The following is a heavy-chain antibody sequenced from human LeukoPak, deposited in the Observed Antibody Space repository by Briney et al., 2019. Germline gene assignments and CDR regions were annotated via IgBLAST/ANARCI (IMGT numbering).Heavy chain of an antibody. V-gene: IGHV3-53*01. CDR2: MYPGGST. D-gene: IGHD5-24*01. CDR3: ARETFTIPFDY. Sequence: GGSLRLSCAASGFAVSSDYVSWVRQAPGKGLEWVSVMYPGGSTHYADSVRGRFTISRDNSKNTVYLHMNSLRVDDTAVYYCARETFTIPFDYWGQGTLVTVSS. J-gene: IGHJ4*02. CDR1: GFAVSSDY.